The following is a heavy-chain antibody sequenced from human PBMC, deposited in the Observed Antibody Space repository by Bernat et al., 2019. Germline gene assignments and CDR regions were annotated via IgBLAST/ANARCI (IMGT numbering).Heavy chain of an antibody. J-gene: IGHJ6*02. D-gene: IGHD6-19*01. CDR1: GFTFSGSA. Sequence: EVQLVESGGGLVQPGGSLKLSCAASGFTFSGSAMHWVRQASGKGLEWVGRIRSKANSYATAYAASVKGRFTISRDDSKNTAYLQMNSLKTEDTAVYYCTSPIAVAGGYYYYGMDVWGQGTTVTVSS. CDR2: IRSKANSYAT. V-gene: IGHV3-73*01. CDR3: TSPIAVAGGYYYYGMDV.